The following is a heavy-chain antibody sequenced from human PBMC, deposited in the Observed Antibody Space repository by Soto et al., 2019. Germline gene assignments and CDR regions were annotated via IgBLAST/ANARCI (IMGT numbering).Heavy chain of an antibody. Sequence: QVQLVESGGGVVQPGRSLRLSCAASGFTFSSYAMHWVRQAPGKGLEWVAVISYDGSNKYYADSVKGRFTISRDNSKNTLYLQLNSLRAEDTAVYYCARASQLWTGGGIFDYWGQGTMVTVSS. CDR1: GFTFSSYA. CDR3: ARASQLWTGGGIFDY. CDR2: ISYDGSNK. V-gene: IGHV3-30-3*01. D-gene: IGHD3-16*01. J-gene: IGHJ4*02.